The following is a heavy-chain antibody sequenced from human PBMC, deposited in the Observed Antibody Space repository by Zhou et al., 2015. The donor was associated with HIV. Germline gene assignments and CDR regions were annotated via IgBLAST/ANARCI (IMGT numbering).Heavy chain of an antibody. CDR3: AREKRGTAVALYWFDP. V-gene: IGHV1-3*05. CDR1: GYTFTSYA. J-gene: IGHJ5*02. CDR2: INAGNGNT. D-gene: IGHD6-19*01. Sequence: QVQLVQSGAEEKKPGASVKVSCKASGYTFTSYAMHWVRQAPGQRLEWMGWINAGNGNTKYSQKFQGRVTITRDTSASTAYMELSSLRSEDTAVYYCAREKRGTAVALYWFDPWGQGTLVTVSS.